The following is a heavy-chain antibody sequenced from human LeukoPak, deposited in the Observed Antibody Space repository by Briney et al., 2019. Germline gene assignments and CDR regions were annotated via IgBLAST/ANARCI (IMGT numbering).Heavy chain of an antibody. CDR2: INPNSGGT. CDR1: GYTFTTYY. J-gene: IGHJ5*02. D-gene: IGHD2-2*01. Sequence: GASVKVSCKASGYTFTTYYMHWVRQAPGQGLEWMGWINPNSGGTNYAQKFQGRVTMTRDTSISTAYMELSRLRSDDTAVYYCARDGYPYVVVPAADPCWFDPWGQGTLVTVSS. CDR3: ARDGYPYVVVPAADPCWFDP. V-gene: IGHV1-2*02.